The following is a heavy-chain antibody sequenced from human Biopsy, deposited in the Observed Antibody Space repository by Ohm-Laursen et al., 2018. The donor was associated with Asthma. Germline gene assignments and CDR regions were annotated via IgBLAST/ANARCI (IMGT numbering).Heavy chain of an antibody. D-gene: IGHD3-22*01. CDR3: ARDPAGYYYFDY. V-gene: IGHV3-33*01. J-gene: IGHJ4*02. CDR2: IWYDGSNK. CDR1: GFTFSSYG. Sequence: SLRLSCSASGFTFSSYGMHWVRQAPGRGLEWVAVIWYDGSNKYYGDSVKGRLTISRDISKNTLYLQMNSLRAEDTAVYYCARDPAGYYYFDYWGQGTLVTVSS.